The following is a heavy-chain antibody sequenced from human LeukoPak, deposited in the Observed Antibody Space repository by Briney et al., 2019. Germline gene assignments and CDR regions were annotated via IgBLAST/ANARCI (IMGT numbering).Heavy chain of an antibody. D-gene: IGHD6-13*01. V-gene: IGHV3-30*18. CDR1: GYTFSSYG. CDR3: AKTLLYSSNWYYFDY. Sequence: GRSLRLSCEASGYTFSSYGMHWVRQAPGKGLEWVAVISYDGNNKYYADSVKGRFTISRDNSRNTLYLQMNSLRAEDTAVYYCAKTLLYSSNWYYFDYWGQGTLVTVSS. J-gene: IGHJ4*02. CDR2: ISYDGNNK.